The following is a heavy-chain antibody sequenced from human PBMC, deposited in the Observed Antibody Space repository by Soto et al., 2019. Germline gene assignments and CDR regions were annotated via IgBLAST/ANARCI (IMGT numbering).Heavy chain of an antibody. D-gene: IGHD4-4*01. CDR3: ARDPAIYSGKFDYGLDV. CDR2: IGTSGKTI. V-gene: IGHV3-48*03. Sequence: EVQLVESGGGLVQAGGSLRLFCAVSGFTFSSYEMNWVRQAPGKGLEWVSYIGTSGKTIYYADSVRGRFTISRDNDKNSLYLQMNRLRAEDTAVYFCARDPAIYSGKFDYGLDVWGRGTTVTVSS. CDR1: GFTFSSYE. J-gene: IGHJ6*02.